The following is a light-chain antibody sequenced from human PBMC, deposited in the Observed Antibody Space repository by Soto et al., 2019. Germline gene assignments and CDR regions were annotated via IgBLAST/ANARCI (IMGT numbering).Light chain of an antibody. CDR2: NVY. Sequence: QSALTQPASVSGSPGQSIPISCTGTSSDVGAYNFVSWHQQHPGKAPKLMIYNVYDRPSGISYRFSGSKSGNTASLTISGLQGEDEADYYCSAYTGSRTYVFGTGTKVTVL. J-gene: IGLJ1*01. V-gene: IGLV2-14*03. CDR3: SAYTGSRTYV. CDR1: SSDVGAYNF.